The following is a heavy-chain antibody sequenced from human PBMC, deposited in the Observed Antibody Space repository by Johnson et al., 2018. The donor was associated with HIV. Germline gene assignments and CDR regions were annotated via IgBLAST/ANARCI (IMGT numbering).Heavy chain of an antibody. CDR1: GFTFSSYA. D-gene: IGHD6-6*01. Sequence: QVQLVESGGGVVQPGRSLRLSCAASGFTFSSYAMHWVRQAPGKGLAWVAVISYDGSNKYYADSVKGRFPISRDNSKNTLYLQMNSLRAEDTAVYYCGRDRGIAARPFRYAFEIWGQGTVVTVSS. CDR3: GRDRGIAARPFRYAFEI. V-gene: IGHV3-30*04. CDR2: ISYDGSNK. J-gene: IGHJ3*02.